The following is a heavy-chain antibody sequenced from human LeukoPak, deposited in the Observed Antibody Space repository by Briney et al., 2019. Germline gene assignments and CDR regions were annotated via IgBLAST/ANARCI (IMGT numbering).Heavy chain of an antibody. D-gene: IGHD5-18*01. V-gene: IGHV1-18*04. CDR3: ATFDTAMVGY. J-gene: IGHJ4*02. CDR2: ISAYKGNT. CDR1: GDTFTSYG. Sequence: GASVKVSCKASGDTFTSYGISWVRQAPGQGREWTGWISAYKGNTNYAQKLQGRVTMTTDTSTSTAYMELRSLRSDDTAVYYCATFDTAMVGYWGQGTLVTVSS.